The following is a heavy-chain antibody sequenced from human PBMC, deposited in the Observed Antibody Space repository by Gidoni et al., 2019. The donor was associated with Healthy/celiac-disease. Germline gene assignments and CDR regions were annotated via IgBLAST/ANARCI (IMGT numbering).Heavy chain of an antibody. CDR2: IYSGGCT. CDR1: ALTVSSNY. Sequence: EVQPVESGGGLVKPGGSLRLSCAAAALTVSSNYLTWVRQAPGKGLECVSVIYSGGCTDYADSVKGRFTISRDNSKNTLYLQMNSLRAEDTAVYYCARVRVAGRSFDYWGQGTLVTVSS. V-gene: IGHV3-66*02. J-gene: IGHJ4*02. D-gene: IGHD3-3*01. CDR3: ARVRVAGRSFDY.